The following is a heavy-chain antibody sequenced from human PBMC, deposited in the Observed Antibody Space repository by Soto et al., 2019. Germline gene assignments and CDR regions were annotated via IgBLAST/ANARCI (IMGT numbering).Heavy chain of an antibody. D-gene: IGHD4-17*01. CDR1: GGSISSSNW. CDR3: ARVSGTTGFVGIDY. Sequence: PSETLSLTCAVSGGSISSSNWWSWVRQPPGKGLEWIGEIYHSGSTNYNPSLKSQVTISVDKSKNQFSLKLSSVTAADTAVYYCARVSGTTGFVGIDYWGQGTLVTVSS. J-gene: IGHJ4*02. CDR2: IYHSGST. V-gene: IGHV4-4*02.